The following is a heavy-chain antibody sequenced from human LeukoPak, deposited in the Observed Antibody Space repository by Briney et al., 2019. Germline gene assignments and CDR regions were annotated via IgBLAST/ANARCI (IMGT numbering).Heavy chain of an antibody. D-gene: IGHD6-13*01. V-gene: IGHV3-21*01. CDR3: ARSIAAAGDPPDY. CDR2: ISSSSSYI. J-gene: IGHJ4*02. CDR1: GFTFSSYS. Sequence: GGSLRLSCVASGFTFSSYSMNWVRQAPGKGLEWVSSISSSSSYIYYADSVKGRFTISRDNAKNSLYLQMNSLRAEDTAVYYCARSIAAAGDPPDYWGQGTLVTVSS.